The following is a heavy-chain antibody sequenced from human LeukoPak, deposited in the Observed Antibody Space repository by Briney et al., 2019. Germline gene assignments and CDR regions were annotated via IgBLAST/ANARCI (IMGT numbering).Heavy chain of an antibody. J-gene: IGHJ3*02. CDR2: ISSSGTSK. CDR1: GFTFSRYE. Sequence: GGSLRLSCATSGFTFSRYEMTWFRQAAGKGREWVAYISSSGTSKNYADSVKDRFTISRDNAKNSLYLQMRSLRAEDTAVYHCTRENTSGYRPAAVDICGQRTTVTVSS. V-gene: IGHV3-48*03. CDR3: TRENTSGYRPAAVDI. D-gene: IGHD3-22*01.